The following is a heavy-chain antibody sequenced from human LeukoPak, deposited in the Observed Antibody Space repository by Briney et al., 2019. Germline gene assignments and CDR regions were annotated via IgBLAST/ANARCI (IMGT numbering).Heavy chain of an antibody. CDR3: ARVGGDHDAFDI. D-gene: IGHD2-21*02. V-gene: IGHV4-59*01. J-gene: IGHJ3*02. Sequence: SETLSLTCTVSGGSISSYYWSWIRQPPGKGLEWIGYIYYSGSTNYNPSLKSRVTISVDTSKNQFSLTLSSVTAADTAVYYCARVGGDHDAFDIWGQGTMVTVSS. CDR2: IYYSGST. CDR1: GGSISSYY.